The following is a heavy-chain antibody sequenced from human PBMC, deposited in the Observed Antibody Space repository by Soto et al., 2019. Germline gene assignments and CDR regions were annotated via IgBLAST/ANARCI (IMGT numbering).Heavy chain of an antibody. V-gene: IGHV1-69*13. CDR2: IIPIFGTA. CDR1: GGTFSSYA. CDR3: ARDSGVAAAGDLYWYFDL. J-gene: IGHJ2*01. Sequence: SVKVSFKASGGTFSSYAISWVRQAPGQGLEWMGGIIPIFGTANYAQKFQGRVTITADESTSTAYMELSSLRSEDTAVYYCARDSGVAAAGDLYWYFDLWGRGTLVTVSS. D-gene: IGHD6-13*01.